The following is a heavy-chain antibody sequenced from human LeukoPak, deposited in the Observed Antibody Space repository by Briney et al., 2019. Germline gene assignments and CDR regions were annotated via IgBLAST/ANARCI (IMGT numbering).Heavy chain of an antibody. CDR1: GGSISSGGYY. D-gene: IGHD3-3*01. Sequence: SETLSLTCTVSGGSISSGGYYWSWIRQHPGKGLEWIGYIYYSGSTYYNPSLKSRVTISVDTSKNQFSLKLSSVTAADTAVYYCARTPTFGVVITVVNAFDIWGQGTMVTVSS. J-gene: IGHJ3*02. CDR2: IYYSGST. CDR3: ARTPTFGVVITVVNAFDI. V-gene: IGHV4-31*03.